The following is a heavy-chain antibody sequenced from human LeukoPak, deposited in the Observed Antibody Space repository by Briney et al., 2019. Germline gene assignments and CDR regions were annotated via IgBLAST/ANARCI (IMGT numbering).Heavy chain of an antibody. CDR3: ASLPSSSWYEGDY. CDR2: IYHSGST. D-gene: IGHD6-13*01. CDR1: GGSISSGGYY. J-gene: IGHJ4*02. Sequence: SETLSLTCTVSGGSISSGGYYWSWIRQPPGKGLEWIGYIYHSGSTYYNPSLKSRVTISVDTSKNQFSLKMSSVSAADTAVYYCASLPSSSWYEGDYWGQGTLVTVSS. V-gene: IGHV4-61*08.